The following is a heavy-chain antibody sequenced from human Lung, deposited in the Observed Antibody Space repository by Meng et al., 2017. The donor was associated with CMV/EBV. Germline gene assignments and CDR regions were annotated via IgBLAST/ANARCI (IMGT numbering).Heavy chain of an antibody. V-gene: IGHV3-21*01. Sequence: GGSXRLXCAASGFTFSTYTINWVRQAPGKGLEWVSCISSSSSYISYADSVKGRFPISRDNAKNSVYLQMDSLRADDTAVYYCARARVFYAMDVWGQGTAVTVSS. CDR3: ARARVFYAMDV. CDR1: GFTFSTYT. CDR2: ISSSSSYI. J-gene: IGHJ6*02.